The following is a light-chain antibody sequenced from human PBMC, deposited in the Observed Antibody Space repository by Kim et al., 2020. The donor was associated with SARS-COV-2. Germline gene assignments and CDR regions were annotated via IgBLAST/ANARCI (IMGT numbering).Light chain of an antibody. V-gene: IGLV3-9*01. Sequence: VALGQTARITCGGNNIGTKNVHWFQQKPGQSPVLVICGDSNRPSGIPERFSGSNSGNTATLTISRAQPGDEADYYCQVWDISTGVFGGGTKLTVL. J-gene: IGLJ3*02. CDR2: GDS. CDR3: QVWDISTGV. CDR1: NIGTKN.